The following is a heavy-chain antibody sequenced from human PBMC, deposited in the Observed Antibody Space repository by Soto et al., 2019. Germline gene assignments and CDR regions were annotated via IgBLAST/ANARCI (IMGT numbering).Heavy chain of an antibody. V-gene: IGHV4-30-4*01. CDR1: GGSISSGYYY. CDR3: GRATPMAWFDP. Sequence: SETLSLTCTVSGGSISSGYYYWSWIRQPPGKGLEWIGYIYYSGSTYYNPSLKSRVTISVDTSKNQFSLKLSSLTAADTAVYYCGRATPMAWFDPWGQGDLVTVS. D-gene: IGHD1-1*01. CDR2: IYYSGST. J-gene: IGHJ5*02.